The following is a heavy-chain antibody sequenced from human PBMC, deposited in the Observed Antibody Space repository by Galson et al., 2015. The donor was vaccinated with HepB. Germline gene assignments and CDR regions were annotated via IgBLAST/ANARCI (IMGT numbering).Heavy chain of an antibody. V-gene: IGHV1-3*01. D-gene: IGHD6-13*01. CDR3: ARGADSSSWHVY. Sequence: SVKVSCKASGYSFTNYAIHWVRQAPGQRLECMGRINAGNGNTKYSEKFQGRVTITRDTSASTAYMELSSLGSEDTALYYCARGADSSSWHVYWGQGTLVTVSS. CDR1: GYSFTNYA. J-gene: IGHJ4*02. CDR2: INAGNGNT.